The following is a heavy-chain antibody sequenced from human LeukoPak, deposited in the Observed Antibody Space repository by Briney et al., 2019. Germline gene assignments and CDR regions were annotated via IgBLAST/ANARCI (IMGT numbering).Heavy chain of an antibody. CDR2: IYYSGST. J-gene: IGHJ5*02. Sequence: PSETLSLTCAVSGGSISSSSYYWGWIRQPPGKGLEWIATIYYSGSTYYNPSLKSRVTISVGTSKNQFSLKLSSVTAADTAVYYCARHDSYGSVNWFDPWGQGTLVTVSS. CDR1: GGSISSSSYY. CDR3: ARHDSYGSVNWFDP. D-gene: IGHD3-10*01. V-gene: IGHV4-39*01.